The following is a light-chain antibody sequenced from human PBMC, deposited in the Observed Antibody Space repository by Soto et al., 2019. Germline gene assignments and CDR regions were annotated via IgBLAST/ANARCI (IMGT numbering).Light chain of an antibody. CDR2: LEYNGSY. Sequence: QSVLTQSSSASASLGSSVKLTCTLSSAHSMYIIAWLQQRPGKAPRFLMKLEYNGSYNRGVVIPDRFSGSSSGADRFLTISNLQSEDEADYYCRSYGDSLSGYVFGTGTKVTVL. J-gene: IGLJ1*01. V-gene: IGLV4-60*03. CDR3: RSYGDSLSGYV. CDR1: SAHSMYI.